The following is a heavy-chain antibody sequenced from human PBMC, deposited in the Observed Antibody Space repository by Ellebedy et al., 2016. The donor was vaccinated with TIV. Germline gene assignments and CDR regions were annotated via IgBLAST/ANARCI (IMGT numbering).Heavy chain of an antibody. Sequence: PGGSLRLSCAASGFTISDYYMTWFRQAPGRGLKWVSYISGTGSDTDYADSVKGRFAISSDNAKNSLYLQMNSLRSEDTTVYYCARGTRDQQLWGQGTLVIVSS. CDR1: GFTISDYY. CDR3: ARGTRDQQL. CDR2: ISGTGSDT. V-gene: IGHV3-11*06. D-gene: IGHD1-1*01. J-gene: IGHJ4*02.